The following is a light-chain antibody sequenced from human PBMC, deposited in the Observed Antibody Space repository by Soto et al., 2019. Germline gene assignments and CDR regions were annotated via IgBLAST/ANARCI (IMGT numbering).Light chain of an antibody. V-gene: IGKV1-5*01. Sequence: IQMTQSPSTLSASVGDRVTITCRASQSISSWLAWYQQKPGKAPKLLIYDASSLESGVPSRFSGSGSGTEFTLTIRGLQPDDFATYYCQQYNSYSSYTFGQGTKLEIK. CDR2: DAS. J-gene: IGKJ2*01. CDR3: QQYNSYSSYT. CDR1: QSISSW.